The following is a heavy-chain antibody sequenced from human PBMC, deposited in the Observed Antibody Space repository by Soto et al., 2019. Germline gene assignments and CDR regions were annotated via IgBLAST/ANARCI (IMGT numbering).Heavy chain of an antibody. D-gene: IGHD2-21*02. CDR2: VDYSGIT. J-gene: IGHJ5*02. Sequence: SWTLHLTCTVSGVSISNYYWTWIRQPPGKALEWIGYVDYSGITNYNPSLKSRLNMSVDTSKNQFSLKLSSVTDADTAVDVCVRDLTVGVVVDAWGQGTMVTVS. V-gene: IGHV4-59*01. CDR3: VRDLTVGVVVDA. CDR1: GVSISNYY.